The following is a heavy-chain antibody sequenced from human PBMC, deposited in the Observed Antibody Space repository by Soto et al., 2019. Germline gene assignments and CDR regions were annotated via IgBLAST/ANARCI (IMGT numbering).Heavy chain of an antibody. D-gene: IGHD1-26*01. Sequence: SETLSLTCPFAGSSVSSGGFSWSWIRQPPGKGLEWIGSISYSGSTTYYPSLRSRVTISVDTSKNQFSLRLNSVTAADTAIYFCARVTFLIVGSVFSTPFDFWGQGTLVTVSS. CDR3: ARVTFLIVGSVFSTPFDF. J-gene: IGHJ4*02. CDR1: GSSVSSGGFS. CDR2: ISYSGST. V-gene: IGHV4-61*08.